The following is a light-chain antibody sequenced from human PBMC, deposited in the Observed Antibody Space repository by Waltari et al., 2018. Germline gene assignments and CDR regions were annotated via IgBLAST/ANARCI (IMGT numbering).Light chain of an antibody. Sequence: QSVLTQAPSASGTPGQRVIISCSGSSSNIGNNPVNWYQQVPGTAPKLLIFYNKDRPSGVPARLSGSKSGTSASLAISGLQSEDEADYYCASWDDGLNGWVFGGGTRLTVL. V-gene: IGLV1-44*01. CDR1: SSNIGNNP. CDR2: YNK. CDR3: ASWDDGLNGWV. J-gene: IGLJ3*02.